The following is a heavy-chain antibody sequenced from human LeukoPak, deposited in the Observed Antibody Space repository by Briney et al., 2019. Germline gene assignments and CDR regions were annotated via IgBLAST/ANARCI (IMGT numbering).Heavy chain of an antibody. D-gene: IGHD3-22*01. CDR2: ISGSGGST. J-gene: IGHJ4*02. Sequence: PGGSLRLSCAASGFTFSSYAMSWVRQAPGKGLGWVSAISGSGGSTYYADSVKGRFTISRDNSKNTLYLQMDSLRAEDTAVYYCAKDYYDSSGYWYYFDYWGQGTLVTVSS. V-gene: IGHV3-23*01. CDR1: GFTFSSYA. CDR3: AKDYYDSSGYWYYFDY.